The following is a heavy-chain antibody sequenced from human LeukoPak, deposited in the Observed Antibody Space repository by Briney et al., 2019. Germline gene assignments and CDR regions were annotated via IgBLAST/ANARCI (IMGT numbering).Heavy chain of an antibody. J-gene: IGHJ4*02. V-gene: IGHV4-39*01. CDR1: GGSISSSSHF. D-gene: IGHD1-26*01. CDR3: ARSGGTLPNFDF. Sequence: PSETLSLTCTASGGSISSSSHFWGWIRQPPGKGLEWIASVYYSGSTYYSPSLKSRVTISVDTSKNQFSLKLTVTAADTAVYYCARSGGTLPNFDFWGQGTLVTVSS. CDR2: VYYSGST.